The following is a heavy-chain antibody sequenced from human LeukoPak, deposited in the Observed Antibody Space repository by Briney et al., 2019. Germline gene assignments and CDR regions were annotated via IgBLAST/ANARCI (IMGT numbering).Heavy chain of an antibody. J-gene: IGHJ4*02. CDR1: GGSISSDTYF. D-gene: IGHD3-16*01. CDR3: ASEAHRGGGFDS. V-gene: IGHV4-39*01. CDR2: IYFTGNT. Sequence: PSETLSLTCTVSGGSISSDTYFWGWIRQPPGTGLEWIANIYFTGNTYYNPSLKSRATISVDTSKNQFSLTLSSVTAADTAVYYCASEAHRGGGFDSWGQGTLVTVSS.